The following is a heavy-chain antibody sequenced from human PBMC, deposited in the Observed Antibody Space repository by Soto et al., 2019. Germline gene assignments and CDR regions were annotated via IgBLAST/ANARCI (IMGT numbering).Heavy chain of an antibody. Sequence: GGSLRLSCAASGFTFDDYAMHWVRQAPGKGLEWVSGISWNSGSIGYADSVKGRFTISRDNAKNSLYLQMNSLRAEDTALYYCAKVGSGWYLAYWGQGTLVTVSS. CDR2: ISWNSGSI. J-gene: IGHJ4*02. V-gene: IGHV3-9*01. D-gene: IGHD6-19*01. CDR1: GFTFDDYA. CDR3: AKVGSGWYLAY.